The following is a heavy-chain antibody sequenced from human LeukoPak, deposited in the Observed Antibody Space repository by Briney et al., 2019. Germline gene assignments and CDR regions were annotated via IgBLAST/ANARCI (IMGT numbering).Heavy chain of an antibody. V-gene: IGHV4-34*01. J-gene: IGHJ4*02. D-gene: IGHD2-2*01. CDR3: AIGRIVVPAAINYFDY. CDR2: INHSGST. Sequence: SETLSLTCAVYGGSFSGYYWSWIRQPPGKGLERIGEINHSGSTNYNPSLKSRVTISVDTSKNQFSLKLCSVTAADTAVYYCAIGRIVVPAAINYFDYWGQGTLVTVSS. CDR1: GGSFSGYY.